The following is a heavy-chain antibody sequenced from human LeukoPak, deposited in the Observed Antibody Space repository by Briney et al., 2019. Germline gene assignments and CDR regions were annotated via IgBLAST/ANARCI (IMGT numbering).Heavy chain of an antibody. CDR3: ARLLRRQMAVNYFDY. V-gene: IGHV5-51*01. Sequence: GESLKISCKGSGYSFTSYWIGWVRQMPGKGLEWMGIIYPGDSDTRYSPSFQGQVTISADKSISTAYLQWSSLKASDTAMYYCARLLRRQMAVNYFDYWGQGTLVTVSS. J-gene: IGHJ4*02. CDR2: IYPGDSDT. D-gene: IGHD5-24*01. CDR1: GYSFTSYW.